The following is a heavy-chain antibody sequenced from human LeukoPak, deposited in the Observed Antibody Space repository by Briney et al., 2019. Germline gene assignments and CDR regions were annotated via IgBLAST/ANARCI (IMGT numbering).Heavy chain of an antibody. CDR1: GDSFTSYY. Sequence: GASVKVSCKASGDSFTSYYMHWVRQAPGQGLEWMGIINPSGGSTSYVQKFQGRVTMTRDMSTSTVYMELSSLRSEDTAVYYCARDHLAVGATLENKDDAFDIWGQGTMVTVSS. CDR2: INPSGGST. V-gene: IGHV1-46*01. J-gene: IGHJ3*02. D-gene: IGHD1-26*01. CDR3: ARDHLAVGATLENKDDAFDI.